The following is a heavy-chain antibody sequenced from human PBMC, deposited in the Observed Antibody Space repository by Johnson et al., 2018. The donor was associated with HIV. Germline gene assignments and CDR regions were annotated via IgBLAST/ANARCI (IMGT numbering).Heavy chain of an antibody. V-gene: IGHV3-30-3*01. CDR3: ARDSDSLYAFDI. D-gene: IGHD3-22*01. J-gene: IGHJ3*02. Sequence: QVQLVESGGGVVQPGRSLRLSCAASGFTFSSYAMHWVRQAPGKGLEWVAVISYDGSNKYYAESVKGRFTISRDNSKNTLYLQMNSLRAEDTAVYYCARDSDSLYAFDIWGQGTMVTVSS. CDR2: ISYDGSNK. CDR1: GFTFSSYA.